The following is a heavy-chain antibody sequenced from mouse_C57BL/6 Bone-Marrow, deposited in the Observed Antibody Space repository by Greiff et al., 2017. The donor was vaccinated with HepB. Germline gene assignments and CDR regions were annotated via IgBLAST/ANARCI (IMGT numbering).Heavy chain of an antibody. Sequence: EVQLVESGGGLVKPGGSLKLSCAASGFTFSDYGMHWVRQAPEKGLEWVAYISSGSSTIYYADTVKGRFTISRDNAKNTLFLQMTSLRSEDTAMYYCARPGSSPWYFDVWRTGATVTSSS. CDR3: ARPGSSPWYFDV. V-gene: IGHV5-17*01. CDR2: ISSGSSTI. D-gene: IGHD1-1*01. CDR1: GFTFSDYG. J-gene: IGHJ1*03.